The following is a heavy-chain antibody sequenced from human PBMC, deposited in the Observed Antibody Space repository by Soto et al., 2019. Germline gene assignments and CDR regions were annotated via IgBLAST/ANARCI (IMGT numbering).Heavy chain of an antibody. J-gene: IGHJ6*03. Sequence: QLQLEESGPGLVKPSQTLSLTCAVSGGSISNGGYYWSWIRQHPGKGLEWIGSIYFSGSTYYNPSLKSRFTISVATPKNQFSLKLSSVAAADSFVYYCARDSHSQQPLLRCGGAYMDVWGNGATVTVSS. V-gene: IGHV4-31*11. CDR1: GGSISNGGYY. CDR2: IYFSGST. CDR3: ARDSHSQQPLLRCGGAYMDV. D-gene: IGHD6-13*01.